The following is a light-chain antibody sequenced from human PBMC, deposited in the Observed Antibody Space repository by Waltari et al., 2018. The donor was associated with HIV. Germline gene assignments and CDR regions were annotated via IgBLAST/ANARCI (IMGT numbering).Light chain of an antibody. CDR1: SSDVGGSKY. J-gene: IGLJ3*02. CDR3: NSYAGSNNWV. V-gene: IGLV2-8*01. Sequence: QSALTQPPSASGSPGQSVTISCTGTSSDVGGSKYVSWYQQHPGKAPKLMIYEVNKRPSCVPERFSGSKSANTASLTVSGLQADDEADYYCNSYAGSNNWVFGGGTKLTVL. CDR2: EVN.